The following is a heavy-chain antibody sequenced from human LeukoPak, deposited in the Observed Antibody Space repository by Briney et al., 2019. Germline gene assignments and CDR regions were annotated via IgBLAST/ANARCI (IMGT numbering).Heavy chain of an antibody. V-gene: IGHV3-23*01. CDR1: GFTFSSFA. CDR3: AKETTLTGAADN. CDR2: ISADAVTT. Sequence: GESLKISCAASGFTFSSFAMSWVRQAPGKGLEWVAPISADAVTTRYADSVKGRFTISRDSSKNTLYLQMNSLRAEDTAIYYCAKETTLTGAADNWGQGTLVTVSS. J-gene: IGHJ4*02. D-gene: IGHD4-11*01.